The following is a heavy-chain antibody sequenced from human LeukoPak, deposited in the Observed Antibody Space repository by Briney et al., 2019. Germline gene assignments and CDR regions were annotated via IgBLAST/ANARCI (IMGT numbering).Heavy chain of an antibody. CDR1: GFTFSSYS. Sequence: PGGSLRLSCAASGFTFSSYSMNWVRQAPGKGVEWVSSISSSSSYIYYADSVKGRFTISRDNAKNSLYLQMNSLRAEDTAVYYCARVVAVAGTRYFDYWGQGTLVTVSS. J-gene: IGHJ4*02. D-gene: IGHD6-19*01. CDR2: ISSSSSYI. CDR3: ARVVAVAGTRYFDY. V-gene: IGHV3-21*01.